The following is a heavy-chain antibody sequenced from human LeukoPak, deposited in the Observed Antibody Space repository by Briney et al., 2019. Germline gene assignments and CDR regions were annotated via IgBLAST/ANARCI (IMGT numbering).Heavy chain of an antibody. CDR1: GGSISSTNC. D-gene: IGHD2-8*01. CDR2: ISLSGLT. V-gene: IGHV4-4*02. CDR3: SRENGAFSPFGY. J-gene: IGHJ4*02. Sequence: PSGTLSLTCGVSGGSISSTNCWSWVRQPPGQGLEWIGEISLSGLTNYNPSLNSRVTVSLDKSKNQLSLNLTSVTAADTAVYYCSRENGAFSPFGYWGQGTLVTVPS.